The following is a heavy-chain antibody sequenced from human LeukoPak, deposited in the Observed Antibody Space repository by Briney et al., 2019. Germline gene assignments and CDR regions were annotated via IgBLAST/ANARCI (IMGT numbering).Heavy chain of an antibody. CDR3: ARDYSSSWLRFFDY. CDR2: ISSTSNTI. CDR1: GFTFSTYV. D-gene: IGHD6-6*01. V-gene: IGHV3-48*01. Sequence: PGGSLRLSCAASGFTFSTYVMYWVRQAPGKGLEWLSYISSTSNTISYADSVKGRFTVSRDNSKNTLYLQMSSLRAEDTAVYYCARDYSSSWLRFFDYWGQGTLVTVSS. J-gene: IGHJ4*02.